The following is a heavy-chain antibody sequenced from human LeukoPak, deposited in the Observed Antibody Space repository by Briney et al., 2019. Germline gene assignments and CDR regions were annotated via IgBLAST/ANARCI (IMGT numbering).Heavy chain of an antibody. D-gene: IGHD1-26*01. CDR2: INPSGGST. CDR3: ARDGTPRSYYYYYYMDV. Sequence: ASVKVSCKASGYTFTSYYMHWVRQAPGQGLEWMGIINPSGGSTSYAQKFQGRVTMTRDTSTSTVYMELSSLRSEDTAVYYCARDGTPRSYYYYYYMDVWGKGTTVTISS. V-gene: IGHV1-46*01. CDR1: GYTFTSYY. J-gene: IGHJ6*03.